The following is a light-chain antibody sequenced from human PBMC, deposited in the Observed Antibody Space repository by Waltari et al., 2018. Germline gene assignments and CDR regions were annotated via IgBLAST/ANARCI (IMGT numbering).Light chain of an antibody. J-gene: IGLJ3*02. V-gene: IGLV10-54*04. Sequence: QAGLTQPPSVSKALRQTATPTCTGNSNNVGNQGAAWLQQHQGHPPKLLSYRNNNRPSGVSERFSASRSGNTASLTITGLQPEDEADYYCSAWDSNLSAWVFGGGTKLSVL. CDR2: RNN. CDR1: SNNVGNQG. CDR3: SAWDSNLSAWV.